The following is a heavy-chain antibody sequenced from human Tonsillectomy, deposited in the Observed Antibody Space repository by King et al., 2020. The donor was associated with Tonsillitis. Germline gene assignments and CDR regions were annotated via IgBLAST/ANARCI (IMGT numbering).Heavy chain of an antibody. J-gene: IGHJ6*02. Sequence: VQLVESGGGLVKPGGSLRLSCAASGFTFSDYYMSWIRQAPGKGLEWVSYISSSGSTIYYADSVKGRFTISRDNAKNSLYLQMNSLRAEDTAVYYCARDGVVVVPADNPRYYYDMDVWGQGTTVTVSS. D-gene: IGHD2-2*01. CDR1: GFTFSDYY. V-gene: IGHV3-11*01. CDR2: ISSSGSTI. CDR3: ARDGVVVVPADNPRYYYDMDV.